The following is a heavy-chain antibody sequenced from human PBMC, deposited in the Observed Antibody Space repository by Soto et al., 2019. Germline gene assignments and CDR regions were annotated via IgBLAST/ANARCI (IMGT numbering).Heavy chain of an antibody. CDR2: IYYSGST. CDR1: GGSISSYY. J-gene: IGHJ4*02. Sequence: SETLSLTCTVSGGSISSYYWSWIRHPPGKGLEWIGYIYYSGSTNYNPSLKSRVTISVDTSKNQFSLKLSSVTAADTAVYYCARHVIDYGDFGALDYWGRGALVTVSS. CDR3: ARHVIDYGDFGALDY. D-gene: IGHD4-17*01. V-gene: IGHV4-59*01.